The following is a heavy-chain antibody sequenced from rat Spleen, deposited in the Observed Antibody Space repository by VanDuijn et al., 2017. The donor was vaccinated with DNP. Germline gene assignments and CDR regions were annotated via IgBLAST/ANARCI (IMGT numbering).Heavy chain of an antibody. D-gene: IGHD1-3*01. CDR2: ITSSGGDT. CDR1: GFTFNNYY. J-gene: IGHJ1*01. V-gene: IGHV5-31*01. Sequence: EVQLVESGGDLVQPGGSLKLSCIASGFTFNNYYMTWIRQVPGKGLEWVASITSSGGDTYFRDSVKGRFTISSDYSKSNLYRQMDNLRSEDTATYFCARPGRVTTVATYWYFGFWGPGTMVTVSS. CDR3: ARPGRVTTVATYWYFGF.